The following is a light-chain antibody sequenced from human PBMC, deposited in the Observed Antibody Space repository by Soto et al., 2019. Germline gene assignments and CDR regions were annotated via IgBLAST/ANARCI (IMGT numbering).Light chain of an antibody. J-gene: IGKJ1*01. V-gene: IGKV1-17*01. CDR2: AAS. CDR1: QGIRDD. Sequence: DIQMTQSPSSLSASVGDRVTITCRASQGIRDDLAWYQQKPGRAPKRLIYAASTLQSGVPLRFSGSGSGTEFTLTISSLKPEDIGTYYCLQHGSYPRTFGQGTKVDNK. CDR3: LQHGSYPRT.